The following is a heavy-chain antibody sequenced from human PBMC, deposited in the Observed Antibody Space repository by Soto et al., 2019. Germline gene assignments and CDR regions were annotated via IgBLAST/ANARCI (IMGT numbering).Heavy chain of an antibody. CDR1: GFTFRRFG. CDR2: ISYDGSNK. V-gene: IGHV3-30*18. D-gene: IGHD1-26*01. Sequence: QVQLVESGGGVVQPGRSLRVSCAASGFTFRRFGMHWVRQAPGKGLEWVAVISYDGSNKYYADSVKGRFTISRDNSKNTLYLQMNSLGAEDTAVYYCAKEMWGNLGDAFDIWGQGTMVTVSS. CDR3: AKEMWGNLGDAFDI. J-gene: IGHJ3*02.